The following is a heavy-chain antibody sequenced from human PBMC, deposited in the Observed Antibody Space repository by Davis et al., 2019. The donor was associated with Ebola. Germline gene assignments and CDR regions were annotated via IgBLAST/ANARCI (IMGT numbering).Heavy chain of an antibody. Sequence: PGGSLRLSCAASGFTFSSYSMNWVRQAPGEGLEWLSYISSDSGSIYYADSVKGRFTISRDNAKNSLYLQMNSLRDEDTAVYYCARDLPDTALVMGYWGQGTLVTVSS. D-gene: IGHD5-18*01. CDR2: ISSDSGSI. J-gene: IGHJ4*02. CDR1: GFTFSSYS. CDR3: ARDLPDTALVMGY. V-gene: IGHV3-48*02.